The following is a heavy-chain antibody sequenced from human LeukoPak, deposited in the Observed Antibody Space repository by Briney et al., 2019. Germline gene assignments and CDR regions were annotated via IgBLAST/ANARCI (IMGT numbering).Heavy chain of an antibody. V-gene: IGHV3-73*01. CDR2: IRSKRNNYAT. Sequence: GGSLKLSCTASGFTFSGSVMHWVRQAAGKGLEWVGRIRSKRNNYATAYAASVKGRFTISRDDSKNTVYLHMDSLKTEDTALYYCSRLEDSSPIEVALDIWGQGTVVTVSS. J-gene: IGHJ3*02. CDR3: SRLEDSSPIEVALDI. D-gene: IGHD6-13*01. CDR1: GFTFSGSV.